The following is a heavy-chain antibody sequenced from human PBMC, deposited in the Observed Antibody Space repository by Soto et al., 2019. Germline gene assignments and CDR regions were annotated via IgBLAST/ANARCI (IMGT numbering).Heavy chain of an antibody. V-gene: IGHV4-59*01. Sequence: SETLSLTCTVSNGSISSYYWSWIRQPPGQGLGWIGIIYYSGSTNYSPSLERRVTLSVDTSMNQFSLRLTSVTAADTAVYSCARVHEYIRDILIWRDGFDIWGQGTMVT. CDR2: IYYSGST. CDR3: ARVHEYIRDILIWRDGFDI. D-gene: IGHD3-3*01. J-gene: IGHJ3*02. CDR1: NGSISSYY.